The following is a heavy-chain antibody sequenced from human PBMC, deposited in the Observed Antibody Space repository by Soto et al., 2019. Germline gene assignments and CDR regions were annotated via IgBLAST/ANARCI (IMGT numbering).Heavy chain of an antibody. CDR3: ARGALGGWFGP. D-gene: IGHD3-16*02. CDR1: GGSFSGYY. V-gene: IGHV4-34*01. J-gene: IGHJ5*02. Sequence: SGTLSLTCAVYGGSFSGYYWSWIRQPPGKGLEWIGEINHSGSTNYNPSLKSRVTISVDTSKNQFSLKLSSVTAADTAVYYCARGALGGWFGPWGQGTLVTVSS. CDR2: INHSGST.